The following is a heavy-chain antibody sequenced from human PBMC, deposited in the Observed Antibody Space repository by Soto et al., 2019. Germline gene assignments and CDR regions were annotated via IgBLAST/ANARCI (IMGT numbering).Heavy chain of an antibody. Sequence: GGSLRLSCAASGFTFSGYWMHWVRQAPGKGLVWISRLNTDGSYTDYADSVKGRFTISRDNAKNTVFLQMNSLGVEDTAVYYCVRAVGDSAWKDYWGQGTLVTDSS. V-gene: IGHV3-74*01. J-gene: IGHJ4*02. CDR1: GFTFSGYW. CDR3: VRAVGDSAWKDY. CDR2: LNTDGSYT. D-gene: IGHD1-1*01.